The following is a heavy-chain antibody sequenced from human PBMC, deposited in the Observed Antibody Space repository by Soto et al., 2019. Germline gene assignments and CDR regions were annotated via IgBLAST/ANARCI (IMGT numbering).Heavy chain of an antibody. J-gene: IGHJ4*03. Sequence: SETLSLTCTVSGASISSYYWNWIRQPPGKGLEWIGYMHDSGSTSYNPSLKSRVTISVDTSRNQLSLKLISVTAADTAVYYCAAPPRYWGQGTMVTVSS. V-gene: IGHV4-59*01. CDR2: MHDSGST. CDR1: GASISSYY. D-gene: IGHD6-6*01. CDR3: AAPPRY.